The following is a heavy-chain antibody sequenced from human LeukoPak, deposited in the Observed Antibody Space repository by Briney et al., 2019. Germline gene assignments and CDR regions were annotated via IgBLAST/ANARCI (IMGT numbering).Heavy chain of an antibody. V-gene: IGHV3-20*04. CDR1: GITLSNYG. Sequence: GGSLRLSCAVSGITLSNYGMSWVRQAPGKGLEWVSGINWNGGSTGYADSVKGRFTISRDNAKNSLYLQMNSLRAEDTALYYCARVLSRWDSSGYYYEGGYFDYWGQGTLVTVSS. J-gene: IGHJ4*02. D-gene: IGHD3-22*01. CDR2: INWNGGST. CDR3: ARVLSRWDSSGYYYEGGYFDY.